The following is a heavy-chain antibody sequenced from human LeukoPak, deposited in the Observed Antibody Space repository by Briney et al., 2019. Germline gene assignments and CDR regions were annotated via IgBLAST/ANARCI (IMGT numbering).Heavy chain of an antibody. CDR3: ARDSRRDCSSTSCYGGANAFDI. Sequence: SETLSLTCTVSGGSISSYYWSWIRQPPGKGLEWIGYIYYSGSTNYNPSLKSRVTISVDTSKNQFSLKLSSVTAADTAVYYCARDSRRDCSSTSCYGGANAFDIWGQGTMVTVSS. CDR1: GGSISSYY. J-gene: IGHJ3*02. V-gene: IGHV4-59*01. D-gene: IGHD2-2*01. CDR2: IYYSGST.